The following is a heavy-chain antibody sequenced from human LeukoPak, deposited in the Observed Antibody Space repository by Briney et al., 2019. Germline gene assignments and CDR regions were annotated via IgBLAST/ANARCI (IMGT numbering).Heavy chain of an antibody. CDR2: IYSGDST. V-gene: IGHV3-66*01. Sequence: GGSLRLSCAASGFTVSRNFMGWVRQAPGKGLEYVSIIYSGDSTYSVDSVKGRFTISSDISKNTLYLQLNRLRDEDTAVYYCARDRPPNWNNRYYYGMDVWGQGTTVNVSS. D-gene: IGHD1/OR15-1a*01. CDR3: ARDRPPNWNNRYYYGMDV. J-gene: IGHJ6*02. CDR1: GFTVSRNF.